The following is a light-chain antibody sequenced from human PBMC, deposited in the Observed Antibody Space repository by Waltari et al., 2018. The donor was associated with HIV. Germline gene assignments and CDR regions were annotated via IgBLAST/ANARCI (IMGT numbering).Light chain of an antibody. V-gene: IGLV3-1*01. CDR2: QDN. Sequence: SYELTQPPSVSVSPGRTASITCSGDKLGDIYACWYQQRPGQSPVLVIYQDNKRPLGIPERFSGPKSGTSASLAISGLRSEDEGDYHCTTWGGSLSGPVFGGGTKVTVL. J-gene: IGLJ3*02. CDR1: KLGDIY. CDR3: TTWGGSLSGPV.